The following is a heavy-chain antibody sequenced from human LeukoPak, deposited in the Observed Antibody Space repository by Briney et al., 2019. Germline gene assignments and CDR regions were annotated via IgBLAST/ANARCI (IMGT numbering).Heavy chain of an antibody. J-gene: IGHJ3*02. CDR1: GLSFSSYW. V-gene: IGHV3-74*01. CDR2: IKTDGRTT. CDR3: VRGANDAFDI. Sequence: PGGSLRLSCAASGLSFSSYWMHWVRQAPGKGPVWISFIKTDGRTTRYADSVTGRFTISRDNAKNTLFLQMNSLRAEDTAVYYCVRGANDAFDIWGQGTMVTVSS.